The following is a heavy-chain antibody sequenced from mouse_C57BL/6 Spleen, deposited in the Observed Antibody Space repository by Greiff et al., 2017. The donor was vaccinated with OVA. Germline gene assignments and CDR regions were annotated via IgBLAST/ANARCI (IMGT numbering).Heavy chain of an antibody. J-gene: IGHJ3*01. CDR1: GYTFTDYD. Sequence: QVQLKESGAELVRPGASVTLSCKASGYTFTDYDMHWVKQTPVHGLEWIGAIDPETGGTAYNQKFKGKAILTADKSSSTAYMELRSLTSEDSAVCYCADAFAYWGQGTLVTVSA. CDR3: ADAFAY. CDR2: IDPETGGT. V-gene: IGHV1-15*01.